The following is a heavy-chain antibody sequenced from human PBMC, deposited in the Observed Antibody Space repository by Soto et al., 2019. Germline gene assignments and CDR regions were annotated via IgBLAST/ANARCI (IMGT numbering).Heavy chain of an antibody. D-gene: IGHD1-1*01. Sequence: QVQLVESGGGVVQPGRSLRLSCAASGFTFSSYGMHWVRQAPGKGLEWVAVIWYDGSNKYYADSVKGRFTISRDNSKNTLYLQMNSLRAEDTAVYYCARGWGNRYNWNENAFDIWGQGTMVTVSS. V-gene: IGHV3-33*01. CDR2: IWYDGSNK. J-gene: IGHJ3*02. CDR1: GFTFSSYG. CDR3: ARGWGNRYNWNENAFDI.